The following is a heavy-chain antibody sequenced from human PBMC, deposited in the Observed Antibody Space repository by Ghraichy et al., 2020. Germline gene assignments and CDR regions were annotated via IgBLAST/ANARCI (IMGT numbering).Heavy chain of an antibody. D-gene: IGHD6-13*01. CDR3: ARGCRLRGAAAGSPQRRNPNLVDP. J-gene: IGHJ5*02. Sequence: SETLSLTCAVSGGSFSGYYWSWIRQPPGKGLEWIGEINHSGSTNYNPSLKSRVTISVDTSKNQFSLKLSSVTAADTAVYYCARGCRLRGAAAGSPQRRNPNLVDPWGPGTLGTVSS. V-gene: IGHV4-34*01. CDR1: GGSFSGYY. CDR2: INHSGST.